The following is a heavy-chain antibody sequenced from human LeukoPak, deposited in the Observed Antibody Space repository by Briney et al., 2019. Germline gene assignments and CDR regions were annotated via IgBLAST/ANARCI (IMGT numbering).Heavy chain of an antibody. D-gene: IGHD6-19*01. J-gene: IGHJ4*02. Sequence: ASVKVSCKASGYTFTGYYMHWVRQAPGQGREWMGWINPNSGGTNYAQKFQGRVTMTRDTSISTAYMELSRLRSDDTAVYYCARDLSSAVAGTLPDYWGQGTLVTVSS. CDR2: INPNSGGT. CDR3: ARDLSSAVAGTLPDY. CDR1: GYTFTGYY. V-gene: IGHV1-2*02.